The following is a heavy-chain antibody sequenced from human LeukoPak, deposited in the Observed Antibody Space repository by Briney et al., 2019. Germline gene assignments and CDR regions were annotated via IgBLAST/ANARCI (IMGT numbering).Heavy chain of an antibody. D-gene: IGHD3-22*01. Sequence: GGSLRLSCAASGFTFSSYGMHWVRQAPGKGLEWVAVIWYDGSNKYYADSVKGRFTISRDNSKNTLYLQMNSLRAEDTAVYYCAKDYYDGSGYYVPFDYWGQGTLVTVSS. CDR1: GFTFSSYG. J-gene: IGHJ4*02. CDR2: IWYDGSNK. V-gene: IGHV3-33*06. CDR3: AKDYYDGSGYYVPFDY.